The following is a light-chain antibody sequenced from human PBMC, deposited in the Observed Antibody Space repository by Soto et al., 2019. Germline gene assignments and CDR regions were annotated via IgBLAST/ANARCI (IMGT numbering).Light chain of an antibody. J-gene: IGKJ5*01. CDR1: QNIGNY. CDR3: QQGFSTPIT. Sequence: DIQMTQSPSSLSASVRGRVTITCRASQNIGNYLNWYQQTPGKAPSLLISTASDLQSGVPSRFSGSRSGTDFTLTISSLQPEDSATYYCQQGFSTPITFGQGTRLEIK. CDR2: TAS. V-gene: IGKV1-39*01.